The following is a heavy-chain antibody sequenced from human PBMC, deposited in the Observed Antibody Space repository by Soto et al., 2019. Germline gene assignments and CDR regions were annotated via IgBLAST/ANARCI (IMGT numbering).Heavy chain of an antibody. J-gene: IGHJ5*02. CDR2: ISSSSSTI. Sequence: PGGSLRLCCAAFGFTCSSYSMNWVRQAPGKGLEWVSYISSSSSTIYYADSVKGRFTISRDNAKNSLYLQMNSLRDEDTAVYYCARGIVVVVAAPAYNWFDPWGQGTLVTVSS. CDR3: ARGIVVVVAAPAYNWFDP. V-gene: IGHV3-48*02. D-gene: IGHD2-15*01. CDR1: GFTCSSYS.